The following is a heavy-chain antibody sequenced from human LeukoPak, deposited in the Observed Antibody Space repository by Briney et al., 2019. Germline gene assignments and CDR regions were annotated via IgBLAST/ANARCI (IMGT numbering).Heavy chain of an antibody. CDR3: ARARAPRRYGDYSDY. CDR2: ISSSSSYI. CDR1: GFTFSDYY. Sequence: GGSLRLSCAASGFTFSDYYMSWIRQAPGKGLEWVSSISSSSSYIYYADSVKGRFTISRDNAKNSLYLQMNSLRAEDTAVYYCARARAPRRYGDYSDYWGQGTLVTVSS. J-gene: IGHJ4*02. V-gene: IGHV3-11*06. D-gene: IGHD4-17*01.